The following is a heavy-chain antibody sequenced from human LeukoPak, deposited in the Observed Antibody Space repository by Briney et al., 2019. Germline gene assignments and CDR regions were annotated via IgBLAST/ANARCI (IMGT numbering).Heavy chain of an antibody. Sequence: VASVKVSCKASGYTFTGYYMHWVRQAPGQGLEWMGWINPNSGGTNYAQKFQGRVTMTRDTSISTAYMELSRLRSDDTAVYYCARETADYDYVWGSYSYWGQGTLVTVSS. J-gene: IGHJ4*02. D-gene: IGHD3-16*01. CDR2: INPNSGGT. CDR3: ARETADYDYVWGSYSY. V-gene: IGHV1-2*02. CDR1: GYTFTGYY.